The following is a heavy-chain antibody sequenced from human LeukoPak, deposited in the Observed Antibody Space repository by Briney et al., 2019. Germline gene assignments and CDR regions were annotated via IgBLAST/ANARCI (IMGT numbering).Heavy chain of an antibody. CDR1: GFTFGSYA. CDR3: ARDLLPGAPDYFDY. D-gene: IGHD2-2*01. CDR2: IAHDETNR. J-gene: IGHJ4*02. Sequence: GWSLTLSCAASGFTFGSYAMPWVRQAPGKGLEWVAVIAHDETNRFYADSVKGRFTISRDNSMNTLYLRMNSLRPEDTAVYFCARDLLPGAPDYFDYWGQGTLVTVSS. V-gene: IGHV3-30*04.